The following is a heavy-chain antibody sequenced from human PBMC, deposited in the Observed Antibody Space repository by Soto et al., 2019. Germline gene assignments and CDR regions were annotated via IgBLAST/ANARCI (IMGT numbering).Heavy chain of an antibody. CDR3: ARDRVGRGSDY. CDR2: IIPIFGTA. CDR1: GGTFSSYA. J-gene: IGHJ4*02. Sequence: QVQLVQSGAEVKKPGSSLKVYCKASGGTFSSYAISWVRQDPGQGLEWMGGIIPIFGTANYAQKFQGRVTIAADESTSTAYMELSSLRSEDTAVYYWARDRVGRGSDYCGQGTLVTVSS. D-gene: IGHD3-10*01. V-gene: IGHV1-69*01.